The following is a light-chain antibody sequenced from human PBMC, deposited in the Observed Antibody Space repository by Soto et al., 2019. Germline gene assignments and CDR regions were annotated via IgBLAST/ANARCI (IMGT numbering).Light chain of an antibody. V-gene: IGLV2-23*03. J-gene: IGLJ2*01. CDR1: SSDVGSYHL. Sequence: QSALTQPASVSGSPGQSITISCTGTSSDVGSYHLVSWYQQHPGKAPKLMIYEGSKRPSGVSNRFSGSKSGHTASLTISGLQSEDEADDHCCSYAGSSTFVVFGGGTKLTVL. CDR3: CSYAGSSTFVV. CDR2: EGS.